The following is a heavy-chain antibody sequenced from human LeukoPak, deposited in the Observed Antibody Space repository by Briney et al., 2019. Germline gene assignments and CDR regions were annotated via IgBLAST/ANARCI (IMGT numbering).Heavy chain of an antibody. J-gene: IGHJ4*02. CDR2: VSAYNGNT. Sequence: GASVKVSCRASGYTFTSCGISWMRQAPGPGLEWMGWVSAYNGNTNYAQKLQGRVTMTTDTSTSTAYMELRSLRSDDTAVYYCARDGITSGWYPLDYWGQGTLVTVSS. CDR1: GYTFTSCG. CDR3: ARDGITSGWYPLDY. V-gene: IGHV1-18*01. D-gene: IGHD6-19*01.